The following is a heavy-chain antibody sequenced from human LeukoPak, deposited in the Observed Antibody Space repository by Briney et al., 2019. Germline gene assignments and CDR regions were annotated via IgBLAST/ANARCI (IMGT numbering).Heavy chain of an antibody. CDR2: INPKSGVT. CDR1: GYTFTDFH. J-gene: IGHJ1*01. Sequence: GASVKVSCKASGYTFTDFHMQWVRQDPRQRLEWMGWINPKSGVTRPAEKFQGRVTFSRDTSATTVYMDLSSLRSDDTAIYYCARAPRGSGWFEYFQHWGQGTLVTVSA. D-gene: IGHD6-19*01. V-gene: IGHV1-2*02. CDR3: ARAPRGSGWFEYFQH.